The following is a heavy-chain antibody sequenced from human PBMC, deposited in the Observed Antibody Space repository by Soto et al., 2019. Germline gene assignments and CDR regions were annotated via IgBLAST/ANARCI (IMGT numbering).Heavy chain of an antibody. D-gene: IGHD3-10*01. CDR1: GYTFTSYG. J-gene: IGHJ4*02. CDR3: ARDRLLWCGEPTGPIDY. V-gene: IGHV1-18*01. CDR2: ISAYNGNT. Sequence: QVQLVQSGAEVKKPGASVKVSCKASGYTFTSYGISWVRQAPGQGLEWMGWISAYNGNTNYAQKLQGRVTMTTDTPTSTGYMELRSLRSDDRAVYYCARDRLLWCGEPTGPIDYWGQGTLVTVSS.